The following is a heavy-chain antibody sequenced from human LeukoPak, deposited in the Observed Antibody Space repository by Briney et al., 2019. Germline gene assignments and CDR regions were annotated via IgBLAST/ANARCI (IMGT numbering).Heavy chain of an antibody. D-gene: IGHD2-2*01. V-gene: IGHV1-18*01. CDR1: GYTFTSYG. Sequence: ASVKVSCKASGYTFTSYGISWVRQAPGQGLEWMGWINPNSGGTNYAQKFQGRVTITADESTSTAYMELSSLRSEDTAVYYCAREGGYCSSTSCFDYWGQGTLVTVSS. CDR2: INPNSGGT. J-gene: IGHJ4*02. CDR3: AREGGYCSSTSCFDY.